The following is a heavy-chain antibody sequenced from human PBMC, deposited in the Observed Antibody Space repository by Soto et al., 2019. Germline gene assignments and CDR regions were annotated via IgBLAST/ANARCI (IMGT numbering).Heavy chain of an antibody. V-gene: IGHV3-30-3*01. D-gene: IGHD4-17*01. Sequence: GGSLRLSCAASGFTFNIYALHWVRQAPGKGLEWVAVISFDGTKKYYSDSVKGRFTISRDNLKNTLYLQMNNLRVEDAALYFCAREDDYGYRYINYGLGVWGQGTTVTSP. CDR1: GFTFNIYA. CDR2: ISFDGTKK. CDR3: AREDDYGYRYINYGLGV. J-gene: IGHJ6*02.